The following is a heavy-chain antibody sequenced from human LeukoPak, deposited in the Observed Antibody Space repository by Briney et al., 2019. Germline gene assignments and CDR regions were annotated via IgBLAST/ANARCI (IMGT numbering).Heavy chain of an antibody. CDR3: ARDHKGWNYDYYYYMDV. V-gene: IGHV3-21*01. Sequence: GGSLGLSCAASGFTFSSYSMNWVRQAPGKGLEWVSSISSSSSYIYYADSVKGRFTISRDNAKNSLYLQMNSLRAEDTAVYYCARDHKGWNYDYYYYMDVWGKGTTVTVSS. J-gene: IGHJ6*03. CDR2: ISSSSSYI. D-gene: IGHD1-1*01. CDR1: GFTFSSYS.